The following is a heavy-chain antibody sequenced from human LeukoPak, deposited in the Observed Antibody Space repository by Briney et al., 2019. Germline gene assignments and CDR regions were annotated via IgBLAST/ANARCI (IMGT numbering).Heavy chain of an antibody. J-gene: IGHJ6*03. CDR2: IYYSGST. CDR1: GGSISSYY. CDR3: ARGDCSSTSCYFYYMDV. V-gene: IGHV4-59*01. D-gene: IGHD2-2*01. Sequence: SETLSLTCTVSGGSISSYYWSWIRQPPGKGLEWIGYIYYSGSTNYNPSLKSRVTISVDTSKNQFSLKLSSVTAADTAVYYCARGDCSSTSCYFYYMDVWGKGTTVTVSS.